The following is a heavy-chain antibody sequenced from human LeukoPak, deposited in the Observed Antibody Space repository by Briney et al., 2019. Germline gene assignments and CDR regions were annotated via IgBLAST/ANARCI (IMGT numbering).Heavy chain of an antibody. CDR1: GGSISNYY. D-gene: IGHD2-2*01. Sequence: SETLSLTCTVSGGSISNYYWSWIRQPPGKGLEWVGYIYYSGSTNYNPSLKSRVTISVDTSKNQFSLKLSSVTAADTAVYYCARVAHCSSTTCYQGIFDYGGQGTLVTVSS. CDR2: IYYSGST. CDR3: ARVAHCSSTTCYQGIFDY. J-gene: IGHJ4*02. V-gene: IGHV4-59*01.